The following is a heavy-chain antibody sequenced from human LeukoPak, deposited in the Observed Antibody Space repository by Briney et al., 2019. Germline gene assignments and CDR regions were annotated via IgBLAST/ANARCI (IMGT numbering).Heavy chain of an antibody. CDR2: IYTSGST. D-gene: IGHD1-26*01. J-gene: IGHJ4*02. V-gene: IGHV4-61*02. Sequence: PSQTLSLTCTVSGGSISSGSYYWSWIRQPAGKGLEWIGRIYTSGSTNYNPSFKSRVTISVDTSKNQFSLKLSSVTAADTAVYYCARDSGSYYGVDYWGQGTLVTVSS. CDR1: GGSISSGSYY. CDR3: ARDSGSYYGVDY.